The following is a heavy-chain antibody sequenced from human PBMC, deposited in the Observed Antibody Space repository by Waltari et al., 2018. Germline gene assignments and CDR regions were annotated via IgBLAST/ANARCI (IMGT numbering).Heavy chain of an antibody. CDR1: GGSIRSITW. D-gene: IGHD6-13*01. CDR3: AREIAAARGGWFDP. J-gene: IGHJ5*02. V-gene: IGHV4-4*02. Sequence: QVQLQESGPGLVKPAGTLYVPCAVSGGSIRSITWWSWVRQPPGKGLEWIGVIYHNGSTNYNPSLKSRVTISVDKSKNQFSLKLSSVTAADTAVYYCAREIAAARGGWFDPWGQGTLVTVSS. CDR2: IYHNGST.